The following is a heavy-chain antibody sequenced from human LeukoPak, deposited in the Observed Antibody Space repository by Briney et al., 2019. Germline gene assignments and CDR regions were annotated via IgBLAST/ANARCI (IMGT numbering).Heavy chain of an antibody. D-gene: IGHD1-1*01. V-gene: IGHV3-9*01. CDR1: GFTFYDHT. CDR3: AKEGNWNLDY. CDR2: ISWNSGSI. Sequence: GGSLRLSCAASGFTFYDHTMHWVRLAPGKGLEWVSGISWNSGSIGFADSVKGRFTISRDNAKNSLYLEMNSLRAEDTAVYYCAKEGNWNLDYWGQGALVTVSS. J-gene: IGHJ4*02.